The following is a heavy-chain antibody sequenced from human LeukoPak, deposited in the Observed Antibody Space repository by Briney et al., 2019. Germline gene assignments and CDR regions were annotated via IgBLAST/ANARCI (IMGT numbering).Heavy chain of an antibody. V-gene: IGHV3-7*01. Sequence: GGSLRLSCAASGFTFSSYWMSWVRQAPGKGLEWVANIKQDGSEKYYVDSVKGRFTISRDNAKNSLYLQMNSLRAEDTAVYYCARGVPSSIYDSSGYHFDYWGQGTLVTVSS. CDR2: IKQDGSEK. CDR1: GFTFSSYW. CDR3: ARGVPSSIYDSSGYHFDY. J-gene: IGHJ4*02. D-gene: IGHD3-22*01.